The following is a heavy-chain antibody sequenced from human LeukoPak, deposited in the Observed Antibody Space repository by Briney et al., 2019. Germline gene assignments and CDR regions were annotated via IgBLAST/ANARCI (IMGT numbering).Heavy chain of an antibody. CDR1: GYTFTGYY. CDR3: ARSALDYEFWSAYAPSGY. Sequence: GASVKVSCKASGYTFTGYYIHWVRQAPGQGLEWMGWINPNSGGTNYAQKFQGRVTMTRDTSTSTAYMELSRLRSDDTAVYYCARSALDYEFWSAYAPSGYWGQGTLVTVSS. J-gene: IGHJ4*02. D-gene: IGHD3-3*01. CDR2: INPNSGGT. V-gene: IGHV1-2*02.